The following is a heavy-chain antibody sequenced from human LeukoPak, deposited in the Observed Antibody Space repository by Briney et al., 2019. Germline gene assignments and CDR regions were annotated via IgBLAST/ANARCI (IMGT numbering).Heavy chain of an antibody. D-gene: IGHD2-2*01. CDR3: AAHCSSTSIDY. CDR2: ISSSSSYI. CDR1: GFTFSSYS. Sequence: GGSLRLSCAASGFTFSSYSMNWVRQAPGKGLEWVSSISSSSSYIYYADSVKGRFAISRDNAKNSLYLQMNSLRAEDTAVYYCAAHCSSTSIDYWGQGTLVTVSS. V-gene: IGHV3-21*01. J-gene: IGHJ4*02.